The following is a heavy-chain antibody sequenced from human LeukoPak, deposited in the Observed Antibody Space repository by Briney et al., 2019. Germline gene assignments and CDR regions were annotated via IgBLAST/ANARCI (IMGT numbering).Heavy chain of an antibody. D-gene: IGHD3-9*01. Sequence: GGALGLSCVASGFTFSSYNMNWVRQAPGKGLEWVSYIVGSGTTIYYADSVKGRFTISRDNAKNSLYLQMSSLRAEDTAVYYCARDRGSDWPLYYGLDVWGQGTTVTVSS. CDR1: GFTFSSYN. CDR2: IVGSGTTI. CDR3: ARDRGSDWPLYYGLDV. J-gene: IGHJ6*02. V-gene: IGHV3-48*04.